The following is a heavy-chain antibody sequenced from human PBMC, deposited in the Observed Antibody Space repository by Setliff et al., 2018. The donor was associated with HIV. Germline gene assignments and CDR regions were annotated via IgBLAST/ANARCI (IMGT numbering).Heavy chain of an antibody. J-gene: IGHJ4*02. CDR2: INHSGST. CDR1: GRSFSGFY. D-gene: IGHD6-13*01. V-gene: IGHV4-34*01. CDR3: ARRTPIAAAGPAYFDY. Sequence: SETLSLTCAVYGRSFSGFYWSWIRQPPGKGLEWIGEINHSGSTNYNPSLKSRVTMSVDTAKNQFSLKLSSVTAADTAVYYCARRTPIAAAGPAYFDYWGQGILVTVSS.